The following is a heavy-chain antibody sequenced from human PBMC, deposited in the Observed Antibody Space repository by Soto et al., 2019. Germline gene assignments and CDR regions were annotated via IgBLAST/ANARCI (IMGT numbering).Heavy chain of an antibody. CDR1: GDSVSSNSAA. D-gene: IGHD2-2*02. CDR3: ARSPRYCSSTSWYTEYYYYGMDV. CDR2: TYYRSKWYN. J-gene: IGHJ6*02. V-gene: IGHV6-1*01. Sequence: SQTLSLTCAISGDSVSSNSAAWNWIRQSPSRGLEWLGRTYYRSKWYNDYAVSVKSRITINPDTSKNQFSLQLNSVTPEDTAVYYCARSPRYCSSTSWYTEYYYYGMDVWGQGTTVTVSS.